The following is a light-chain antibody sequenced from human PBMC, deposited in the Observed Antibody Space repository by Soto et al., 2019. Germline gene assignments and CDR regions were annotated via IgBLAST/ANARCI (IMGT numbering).Light chain of an antibody. Sequence: EIVLTQSPGTLSLSPGERATLSCRTRQSVSSSYLAWYQQKPGQAPRLLIYGASSRATGIPDRFSGSGSGTDFTLTISRLEPEHFAVYYCQQYGSPPQTFGQGTKVDIK. CDR2: GAS. V-gene: IGKV3-20*01. CDR3: QQYGSPPQT. J-gene: IGKJ1*01. CDR1: QSVSSSY.